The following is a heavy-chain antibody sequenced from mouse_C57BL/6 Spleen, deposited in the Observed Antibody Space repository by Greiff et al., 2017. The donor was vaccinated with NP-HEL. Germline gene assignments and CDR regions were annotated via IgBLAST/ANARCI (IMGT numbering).Heavy chain of an antibody. CDR2: IDPNSGGT. Sequence: VQLQQPGAELVKPGASVKLSCKASGYTFTSYWMHWVKQRPGRGLEWIGRIDPNSGGTKYNEKFKSKATLTVDKPSSTAYMQLSSLTSEDSAVYYCAREGDYYGSSTGYFDVWGTGTTVTVSS. CDR1: GYTFTSYW. D-gene: IGHD1-1*01. CDR3: AREGDYYGSSTGYFDV. V-gene: IGHV1-72*01. J-gene: IGHJ1*03.